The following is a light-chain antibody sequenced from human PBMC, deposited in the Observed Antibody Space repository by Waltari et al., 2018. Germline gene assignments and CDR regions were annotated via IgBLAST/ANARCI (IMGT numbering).Light chain of an antibody. CDR1: QSINTY. V-gene: IGKV1-39*01. Sequence: DIQMTQSPSSLSASVGDRVTITCRASQSINTYLNWYQHKPGKGPNHLIYVASSLQSGVPSTFSGSGSGTDFTLTISSLQPEDFATYYCQQSYSTPLTFGGGTKVEIK. J-gene: IGKJ4*01. CDR3: QQSYSTPLT. CDR2: VAS.